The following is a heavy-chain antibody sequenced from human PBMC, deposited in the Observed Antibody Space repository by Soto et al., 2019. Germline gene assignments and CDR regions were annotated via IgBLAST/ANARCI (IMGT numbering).Heavy chain of an antibody. J-gene: IGHJ4*02. V-gene: IGHV1-18*01. CDR3: ARTGYSISWGNLAY. CDR1: GYTFTSYG. D-gene: IGHD6-13*01. CDR2: TSVYSGNT. Sequence: QVQLVQSGAEMKKPGASVKVSCKTSGYTFTSYGISWVRQAPGQGLEWMGWTSVYSGNTKYVQKFQGRVTMTTDTSTSTAYMGLRSLRSDVTAVYYCARTGYSISWGNLAYWGQGTVVTVSS.